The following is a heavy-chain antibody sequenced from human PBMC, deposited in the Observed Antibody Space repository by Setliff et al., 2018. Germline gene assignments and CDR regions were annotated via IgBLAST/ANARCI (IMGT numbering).Heavy chain of an antibody. J-gene: IGHJ4*02. CDR3: ARAPSVELVTIRTNSWFTY. V-gene: IGHV1-18*01. D-gene: IGHD5-18*01. CDR2: ISVYNGDT. CDR1: GYIFRNYA. Sequence: ASVKVSCKASGYIFRNYAFAWVRQAPGQGLEWVGWISVYNGDTSYAQKFQGRVTLTTDTSTSTAYMELRSLTSDDSAFYYCARAPSVELVTIRTNSWFTYWGQGTLVTVSS.